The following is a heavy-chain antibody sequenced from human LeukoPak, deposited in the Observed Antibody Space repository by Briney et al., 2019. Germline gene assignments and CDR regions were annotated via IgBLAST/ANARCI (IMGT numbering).Heavy chain of an antibody. J-gene: IGHJ3*02. V-gene: IGHV3-30*03. CDR1: GFTFSSYG. Sequence: GRSLRLSCAASGFTFSSYGMHLVRQAPGKGLEWVAVISYDGSNKYYADSVKGRFTISRDNSKNTLYLQMNSLRAEDTAVYYCARDEKLAYCGGDCYSLPLDAFDIWGQGTMVTVSS. CDR3: ARDEKLAYCGGDCYSLPLDAFDI. D-gene: IGHD2-21*02. CDR2: ISYDGSNK.